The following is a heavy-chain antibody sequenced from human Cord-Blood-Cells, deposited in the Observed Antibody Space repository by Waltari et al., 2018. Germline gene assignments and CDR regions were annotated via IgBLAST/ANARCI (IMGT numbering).Heavy chain of an antibody. CDR2: IYTSGST. V-gene: IGHV4-4*07. J-gene: IGHJ2*01. Sequence: QVQLQESGPGLVKPSETLSLTCTVSGGSISSYYWSWIRQPAGKGLEWIGRIYTSGSTNYNPSLKSRVTMSVDTSKNQFSLKLSSVTAADTAVYYCARDRMVRGVISTDWYFDLWGRGTLVTVSS. CDR3: ARDRMVRGVISTDWYFDL. D-gene: IGHD3-10*01. CDR1: GGSISSYY.